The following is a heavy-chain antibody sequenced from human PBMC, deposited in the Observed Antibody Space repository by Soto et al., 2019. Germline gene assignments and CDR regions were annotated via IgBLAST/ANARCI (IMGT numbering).Heavy chain of an antibody. V-gene: IGHV5-51*01. D-gene: IGHD3-10*01. CDR2: IYPGDSDT. J-gene: IGHJ6*02. CDR1: GYSFTSYW. CDR3: ARLIGTPSYGMDV. Sequence: PGESLKISCQCSGYSFTSYWVGWVRQMPGKGLEWMGIIYPGDSDTRYSPSFQGQVTISADKSISTAYLQWSSLKASDTAMYYCARLIGTPSYGMDVWGQGTTVTAP.